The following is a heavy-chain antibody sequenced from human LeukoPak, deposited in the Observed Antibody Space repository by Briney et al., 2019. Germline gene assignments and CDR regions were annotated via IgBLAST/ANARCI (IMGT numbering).Heavy chain of an antibody. D-gene: IGHD1-26*01. Sequence: GGSLRLPCAASGFTFSSYAMHWVRQAPGKGLEWVAVISYDGSNKYYADSVKGRFTISRDNSKNTLYLQMNSLRAEDTAVYYCARDRSRRAGGVFDIWGQGTMVTVSS. CDR3: ARDRSRRAGGVFDI. CDR1: GFTFSSYA. CDR2: ISYDGSNK. V-gene: IGHV3-30*04. J-gene: IGHJ3*02.